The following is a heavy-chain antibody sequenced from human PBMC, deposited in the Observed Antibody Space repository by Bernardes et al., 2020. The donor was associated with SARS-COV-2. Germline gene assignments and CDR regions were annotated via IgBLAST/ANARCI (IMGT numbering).Heavy chain of an antibody. J-gene: IGHJ3*02. V-gene: IGHV1-24*01. Sequence: ASVKVSCKVSGYTLSDLSMHWVRQAPGKGLEWMGGFDPEDGETIYAQKFQGRVTMTEDTSTDTAYMELSSLRSEDTAVYYCATPGTYYDILTGYLAAFDIWGQGTMVTVSS. CDR3: ATPGTYYDILTGYLAAFDI. CDR2: FDPEDGET. D-gene: IGHD3-9*01. CDR1: GYTLSDLS.